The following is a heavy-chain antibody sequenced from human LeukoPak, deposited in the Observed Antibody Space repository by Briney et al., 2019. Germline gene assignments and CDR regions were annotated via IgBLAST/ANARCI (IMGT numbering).Heavy chain of an antibody. V-gene: IGHV3-30*18. Sequence: GGSLRLSCAASXFTFSSYAMHWVRQAPGKGLEWVALVSNDGGDKYYADSVKGRFTISRDNSKNTLYLQMNSLRGEGTGVYYCAKAHLLDWLLPFDYWGQGTLVTVSS. J-gene: IGHJ4*02. D-gene: IGHD3/OR15-3a*01. CDR1: XFTFSSYA. CDR3: AKAHLLDWLLPFDY. CDR2: VSNDGGDK.